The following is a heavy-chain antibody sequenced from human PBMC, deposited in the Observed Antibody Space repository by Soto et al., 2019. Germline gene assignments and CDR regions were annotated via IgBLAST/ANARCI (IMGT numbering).Heavy chain of an antibody. Sequence: QVQLQESGPGLVKPSQTLSLTCTVSGGSISSGGYYWSWIRQHPGKGLEWIGYIYYSGSTYYNPSLKSRVTISVDTSKNQFSLKLSSVTAADTAVYYCARGVKGEMATIEDYFDYWGQGTLVTVSS. D-gene: IGHD5-12*01. CDR1: GGSISSGGYY. J-gene: IGHJ4*02. CDR3: ARGVKGEMATIEDYFDY. CDR2: IYYSGST. V-gene: IGHV4-31*03.